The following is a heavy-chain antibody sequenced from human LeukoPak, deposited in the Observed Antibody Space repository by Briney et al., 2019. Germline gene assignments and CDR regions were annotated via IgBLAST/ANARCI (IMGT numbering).Heavy chain of an antibody. J-gene: IGHJ3*02. D-gene: IGHD2-2*01. V-gene: IGHV3-11*01. CDR1: GFTFSDYY. CDR3: ARDRARLVPATTSI. CDR2: ISSSGSTI. Sequence: PGGSLRLSCAASGFTFSDYYMSWIRQAPGKGLEWVSYISSSGSTIYYADSVKGRFTISRDNAKNSLYLQMNSLRAEDTAVYYCARDRARLVPATTSIWGQGTMVTVSS.